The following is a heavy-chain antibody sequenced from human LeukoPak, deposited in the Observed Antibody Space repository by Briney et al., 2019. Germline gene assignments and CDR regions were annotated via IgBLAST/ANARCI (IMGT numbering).Heavy chain of an antibody. J-gene: IGHJ4*02. CDR1: GGSFSGYY. Sequence: SETLSLTCAVYGGSFSGYYWSWIRQPPGKGLEWIGEINHSGSTNYNPSLKSRVTISVDTSKNQFSLKLSSVTAADTAVYYCARGGRCPYDYWGQGTLVTVSS. CDR2: INHSGST. CDR3: ARGGRCPYDY. V-gene: IGHV4-34*01. D-gene: IGHD2-2*01.